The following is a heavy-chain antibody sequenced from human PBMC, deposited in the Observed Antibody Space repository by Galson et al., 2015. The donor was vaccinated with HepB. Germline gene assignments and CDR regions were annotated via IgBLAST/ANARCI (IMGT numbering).Heavy chain of an antibody. CDR3: ARDWGIAVAGTWWFDP. Sequence: SLRLSCAASGFTFDNHNMNWVRQAPGKGLEWVSSISSSSDYIYCADSVKGRFTISRDNAKNSLYLQMSSLRAEDTAMYYCARDWGIAVAGTWWFDPWGQGTLVTVSS. CDR1: GFTFDNHN. D-gene: IGHD6-19*01. V-gene: IGHV3-21*01. J-gene: IGHJ5*02. CDR2: ISSSSDYI.